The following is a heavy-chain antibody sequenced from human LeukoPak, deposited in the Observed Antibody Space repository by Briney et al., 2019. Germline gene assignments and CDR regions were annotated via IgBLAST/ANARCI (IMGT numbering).Heavy chain of an antibody. V-gene: IGHV4-4*07. Sequence: PSETLSLTCTVSGGSISSYYWSWIRQPAGKGLEWIGRIYTSGSTNYNPSLKSRVTMSVDTSKNQFSLKLSSVTAADTAVYYCASRISGIVGATIRAFDIWGQGTMVTVSS. D-gene: IGHD1-26*01. CDR1: GGSISSYY. J-gene: IGHJ3*02. CDR2: IYTSGST. CDR3: ASRISGIVGATIRAFDI.